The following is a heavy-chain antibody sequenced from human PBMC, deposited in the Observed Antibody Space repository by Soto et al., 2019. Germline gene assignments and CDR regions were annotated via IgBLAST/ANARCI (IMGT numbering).Heavy chain of an antibody. Sequence: PSETLSLTCTVSGGSVSSGSYYWSWIRQPPGKGLEWIGYIYYSGSTNYNPSLKSRVTISVDTSKNQFSLKLSSVTAADTAVYYCARGRWELLNFDYWGQGTLVTVPQ. CDR2: IYYSGST. D-gene: IGHD1-26*01. V-gene: IGHV4-61*01. J-gene: IGHJ4*02. CDR3: ARGRWELLNFDY. CDR1: GGSVSSGSYY.